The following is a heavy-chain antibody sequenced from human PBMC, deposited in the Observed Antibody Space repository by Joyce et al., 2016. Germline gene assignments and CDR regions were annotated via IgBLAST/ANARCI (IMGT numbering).Heavy chain of an antibody. Sequence: QVQLQESGPRLVKPSGTLSLTCTVSGDSISGSHWLVWVRQSPGKGLEWIGDIEQNGDSNYLPSLKNRVTISLDKSRNYFSLKLNSVTAADTAIYYCARVHNFYYYMDVWGKGTTVTVSS. J-gene: IGHJ6*03. CDR3: ARVHNFYYYMDV. D-gene: IGHD5-24*01. CDR1: GDSISGSHW. CDR2: IEQNGDS. V-gene: IGHV4-4*02.